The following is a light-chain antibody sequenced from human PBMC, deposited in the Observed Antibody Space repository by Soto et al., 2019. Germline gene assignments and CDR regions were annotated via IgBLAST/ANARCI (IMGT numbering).Light chain of an antibody. V-gene: IGKV1-39*01. CDR3: QQSYITPAG. CDR1: QSISSW. CDR2: AAS. J-gene: IGKJ4*01. Sequence: DIQMTQSPSTLSASVGDRFTITCRASQSISSWLAWYQQKPGKAPNLLIYAASSLQSGVPSRFSGSGSGTDFTLTISSLQPEDFATYFCQQSYITPAGFGGGTKVDIK.